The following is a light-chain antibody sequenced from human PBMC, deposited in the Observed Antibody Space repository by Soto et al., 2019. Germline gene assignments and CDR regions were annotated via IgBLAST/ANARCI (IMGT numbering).Light chain of an antibody. V-gene: IGLV2-8*01. Sequence: QSALTQPPSASGSPGQSVTISCTGTSSDVGGYNYVSRYHQHPGKAPKVMIYEVSKRPSGVPDRFSGSKSGHTASLTVSGLQAEDEADYYCSSYAGSNNIWVFGGGTKVTVL. CDR1: SSDVGGYNY. J-gene: IGLJ3*02. CDR2: EVS. CDR3: SSYAGSNNIWV.